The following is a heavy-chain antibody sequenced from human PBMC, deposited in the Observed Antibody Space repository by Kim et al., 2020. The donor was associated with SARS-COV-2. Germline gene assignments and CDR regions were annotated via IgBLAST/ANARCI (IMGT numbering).Heavy chain of an antibody. D-gene: IGHD4-17*01. V-gene: IGHV3-23*01. CDR3: AKEGTTVTTD. J-gene: IGHJ4*02. CDR2: ST. Sequence: STYYTDSVKVRVTISRDKSKNSLYLQMNSLRAEDTAVYYCAKEGTTVTTDWGQGTLVTVSS.